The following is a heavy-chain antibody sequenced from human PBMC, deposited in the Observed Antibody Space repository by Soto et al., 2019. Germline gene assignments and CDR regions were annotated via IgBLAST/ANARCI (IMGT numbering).Heavy chain of an antibody. CDR3: ARGITGTVPYYYYYYMDI. Sequence: ASVKVSCKASGYTFTSYDINWVRQATGQGLEWMGWMNPNSGNTGYAQKFQGRVTMTRNTSISTAYMELSSLRSEDTAVYYCARGITGTVPYYYYYYMDIWGKGTTVTVSS. CDR2: MNPNSGNT. V-gene: IGHV1-8*01. CDR1: GYTFTSYD. J-gene: IGHJ6*03. D-gene: IGHD1-20*01.